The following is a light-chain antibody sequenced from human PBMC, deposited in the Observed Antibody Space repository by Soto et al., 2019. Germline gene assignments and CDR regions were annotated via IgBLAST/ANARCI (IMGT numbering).Light chain of an antibody. J-gene: IGKJ4*01. CDR1: QSVSRN. V-gene: IGKV3-15*01. CDR3: QQYNNWPPLT. CDR2: GAS. Sequence: EIVMTQSPATLSVSPGERATLSCMASQSVSRNLAWYQQKPCQAPRLLIYGASTRATGIPARFSGSGSGTEFTLPISSLKSEDFAVYYCQQYNNWPPLTFGGGTNVEIK.